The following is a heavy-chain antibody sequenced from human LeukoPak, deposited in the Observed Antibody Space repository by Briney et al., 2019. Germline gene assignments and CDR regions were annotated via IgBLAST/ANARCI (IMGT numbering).Heavy chain of an antibody. Sequence: SETLSLTCRASGGSISGYHRSWIRQHPGKGLEWIGYIHYSGSTDYNPSLKSRVTMSVDTSKNQFSLKLSSVTAADTAVYYCARHLDYYGSGSYEYWGQGTLVTVSS. CDR1: GGSISGYH. D-gene: IGHD3-10*01. CDR2: IHYSGST. CDR3: ARHLDYYGSGSYEY. J-gene: IGHJ4*02. V-gene: IGHV4-59*08.